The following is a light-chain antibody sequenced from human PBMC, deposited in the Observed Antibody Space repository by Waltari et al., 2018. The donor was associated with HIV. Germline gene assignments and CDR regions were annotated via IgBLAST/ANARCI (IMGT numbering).Light chain of an antibody. J-gene: IGKJ3*01. CDR3: QQYGSSPCT. V-gene: IGKV3-20*01. Sequence: EIVLTQSPGTLSLSPGARATLSCRASQSFSKNYLAWYQQKSGQAPRLLIYGASSRATGIADRFSGSGSGTDFTLTISRLEPEDFAVYYCQQYGSSPCTFGPGTKVDVK. CDR2: GAS. CDR1: QSFSKNY.